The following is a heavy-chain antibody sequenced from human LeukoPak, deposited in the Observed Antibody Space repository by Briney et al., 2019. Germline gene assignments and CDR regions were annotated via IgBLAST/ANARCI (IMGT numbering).Heavy chain of an antibody. J-gene: IGHJ1*01. D-gene: IGHD6-19*01. Sequence: GGSLRLSCAASGFTFSSYGMHWVRQAPGKGLEWVAVISYDGSNKYYADSVKGRFTISRDNSKNTLYLQMNSLRAEDTAVYYCAKGLGSGWYIQHWGQGTLVTVSS. CDR3: AKGLGSGWYIQH. CDR1: GFTFSSYG. V-gene: IGHV3-30*18. CDR2: ISYDGSNK.